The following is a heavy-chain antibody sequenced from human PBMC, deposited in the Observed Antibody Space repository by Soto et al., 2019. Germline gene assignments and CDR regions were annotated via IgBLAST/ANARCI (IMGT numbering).Heavy chain of an antibody. CDR1: GGTFSSYA. D-gene: IGHD2-15*01. CDR2: IIPIFGTA. CDR3: ARDPRGNCSGGSCYYYGMDV. V-gene: IGHV1-69*06. Sequence: QVQLVQSGAEVKKPGSSVKVSCKASGGTFSSYAISWVRQAPGQGLEWMGGIIPIFGTANYAQKFQGRVTITADKSTRTAYMERSSLRAEDTAVYYCARDPRGNCSGGSCYYYGMDVWGQGTTVTVSS. J-gene: IGHJ6*02.